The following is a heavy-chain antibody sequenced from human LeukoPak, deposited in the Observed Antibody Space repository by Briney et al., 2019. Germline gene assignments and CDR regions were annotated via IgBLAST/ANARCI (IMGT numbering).Heavy chain of an antibody. Sequence: SETLSLTCTVSGGSISSSSYYWGWIRQPPGKGLEWIGSIYYSGSTYYNPSLKSRVTISVDKSKNQFSLKLSSVTAADTAVYYCARQRYYDSSGYYGFGYFDYWGQGTLVTVSS. V-gene: IGHV4-39*07. D-gene: IGHD3-22*01. CDR1: GGSISSSSYY. J-gene: IGHJ4*02. CDR2: IYYSGST. CDR3: ARQRYYDSSGYYGFGYFDY.